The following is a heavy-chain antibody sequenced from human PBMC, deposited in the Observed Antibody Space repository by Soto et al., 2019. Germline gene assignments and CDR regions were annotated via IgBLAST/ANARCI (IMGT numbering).Heavy chain of an antibody. Sequence: PSETLSLTCAVYGGSFSGYYWSWIRQPPGKGLERIGEINHSGSTNYNPSLKSRVTISVDTSKNQFSLKLSSVTAADTAVYYCARGAVPAATPAPYFDYWGQGTLVTVSS. J-gene: IGHJ4*02. V-gene: IGHV4-34*01. CDR1: GGSFSGYY. CDR3: ARGAVPAATPAPYFDY. D-gene: IGHD2-2*01. CDR2: INHSGST.